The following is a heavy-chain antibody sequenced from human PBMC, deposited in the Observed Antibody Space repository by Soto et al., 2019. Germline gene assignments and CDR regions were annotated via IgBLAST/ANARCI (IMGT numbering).Heavy chain of an antibody. V-gene: IGHV4-61*08. Sequence: SETLSLTCTVSGGSISSGGYYWSWIRQHPGKGLEWIGYIYYSGSTNYNPSLKSRVTISVDTSKNQFSLKLSSVTAADTAVYYCASSLWFGELLIDYWGQGTLVTVSS. CDR3: ASSLWFGELLIDY. CDR2: IYYSGST. CDR1: GGSISSGGYY. J-gene: IGHJ4*02. D-gene: IGHD3-10*01.